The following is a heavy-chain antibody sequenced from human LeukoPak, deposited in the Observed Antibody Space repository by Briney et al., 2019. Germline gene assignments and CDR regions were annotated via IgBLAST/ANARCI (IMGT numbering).Heavy chain of an antibody. CDR3: ARDNPLWFGELLYSWFDP. CDR2: ISSSGSTI. J-gene: IGHJ5*02. D-gene: IGHD3-10*01. Sequence: GGSLRLSCAASGFTFSSYEMNWVRQAPGKGLEWVSYISSSGSTIYYADSVKGRFTISRDNAKNSLYLQMNSLRAEDTAVYYCARDNPLWFGELLYSWFDPWGQGTLVTVSS. V-gene: IGHV3-48*03. CDR1: GFTFSSYE.